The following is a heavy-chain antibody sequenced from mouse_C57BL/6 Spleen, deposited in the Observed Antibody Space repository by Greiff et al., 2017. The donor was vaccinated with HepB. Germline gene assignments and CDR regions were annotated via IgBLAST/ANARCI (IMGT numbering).Heavy chain of an antibody. J-gene: IGHJ2*01. Sequence: EVKVVESGEGLVKPGGSLKLSCAASGFTFSSYAMSWVRQTPEKRLEWVAYISSGGDYIYYADTVKGRFTISRDNARNTLYLQMSSLKSEDTAMYYCTREGELTGTHYWGQGTTLTVSS. CDR3: TREGELTGTHY. D-gene: IGHD4-1*01. CDR2: ISSGGDYI. CDR1: GFTFSSYA. V-gene: IGHV5-9-1*02.